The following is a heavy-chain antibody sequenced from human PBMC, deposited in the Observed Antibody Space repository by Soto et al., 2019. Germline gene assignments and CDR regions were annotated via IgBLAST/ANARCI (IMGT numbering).Heavy chain of an antibody. Sequence: PSETLSLTCTVSGGSISSYYWSWIRQPPGKGLEWIGYIYYSGSTNYNPSLKSRVTISVDTSKNQFSLKLSSVTAADTAVYYCARHGRYFDWLPDFDYGGQGTLVTVSS. CDR2: IYYSGST. CDR1: GGSISSYY. V-gene: IGHV4-59*08. J-gene: IGHJ4*02. D-gene: IGHD3-9*01. CDR3: ARHGRYFDWLPDFDY.